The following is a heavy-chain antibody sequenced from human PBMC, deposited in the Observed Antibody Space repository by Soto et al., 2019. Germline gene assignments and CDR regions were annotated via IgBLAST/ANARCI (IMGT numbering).Heavy chain of an antibody. CDR2: ISSSGYI. CDR3: ARDCSRGSCYPRMDV. D-gene: IGHD2-15*01. CDR1: GFSFNSYT. Sequence: PGGSLRLSCAASGFSFNSYTINWVRQAPGKRLEWLSSISSSGYIFSTDSVRGRFTISRDNAKNSVYLQINSLRAEDTAVYFCARDCSRGSCYPRMDVWGQGTTVTVSS. J-gene: IGHJ6*02. V-gene: IGHV3-21*01.